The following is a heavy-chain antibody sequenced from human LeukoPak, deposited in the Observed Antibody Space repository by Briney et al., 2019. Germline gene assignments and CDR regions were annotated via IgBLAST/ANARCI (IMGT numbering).Heavy chain of an antibody. CDR1: GFTFSSYS. Sequence: PGGSLRLSCAASGFTFSSYSMHWVRQAPGKGPEWVAVISKDGSNKYCADSVKGRITISRDNSKNTLYLQMNSLRAEDTAVYYCAREGIYFDYWGQGTLVTVSS. D-gene: IGHD3-10*01. CDR2: ISKDGSNK. V-gene: IGHV3-30-3*01. CDR3: AREGIYFDY. J-gene: IGHJ4*02.